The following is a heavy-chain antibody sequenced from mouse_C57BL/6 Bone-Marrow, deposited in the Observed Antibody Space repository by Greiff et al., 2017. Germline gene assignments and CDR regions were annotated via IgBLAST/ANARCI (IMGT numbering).Heavy chain of an antibody. J-gene: IGHJ2*01. D-gene: IGHD2-1*01. CDR2: ISDGGSYT. CDR3: ARGGIYYGNYDYFDY. Sequence: DVKLVESGGGLVKPGGSLKLSCAASGFTFSSYAMSWVRQTPEKRLEWVATISDGGSYTYYPDNVKGRFTISRDNAKNNLYLQMSHLKSEDTAMYYCARGGIYYGNYDYFDYWGQGTTLTVSS. CDR1: GFTFSSYA. V-gene: IGHV5-4*03.